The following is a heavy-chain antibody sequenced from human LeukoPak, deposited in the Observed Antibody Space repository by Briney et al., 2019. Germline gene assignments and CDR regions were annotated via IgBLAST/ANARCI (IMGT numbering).Heavy chain of an antibody. D-gene: IGHD3-10*01. CDR1: GYTFTGYY. J-gene: IGHJ5*02. Sequence: ASVKVSCKASGYTFTGYYMHWVRQAPGQGLEWMGWINPNSGGTNYAQKFQGRVTMTRDTSISTAYMELSRLRSDDTAVYYCARGLYYFGGGGPSDWFAPWGGGT. V-gene: IGHV1-2*02. CDR3: ARGLYYFGGGGPSDWFAP. CDR2: INPNSGGT.